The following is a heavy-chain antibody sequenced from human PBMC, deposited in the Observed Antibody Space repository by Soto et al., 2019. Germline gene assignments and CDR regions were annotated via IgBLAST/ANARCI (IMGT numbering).Heavy chain of an antibody. D-gene: IGHD2-2*02. J-gene: IGHJ3*02. CDR3: ARGAILLDAFDI. V-gene: IGHV1-69*13. Sequence: SVKVSCKASGGTFSSCAISWVRQAPGQGLEWMGGIIPIFGTANYAQKFQGRVTITADESTSTAYMELSSLKSEDTAVYYCARGAILLDAFDIWGQGTMVTVSS. CDR2: IIPIFGTA. CDR1: GGTFSSCA.